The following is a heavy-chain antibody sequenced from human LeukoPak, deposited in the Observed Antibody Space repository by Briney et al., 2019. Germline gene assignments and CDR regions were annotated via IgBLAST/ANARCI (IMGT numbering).Heavy chain of an antibody. Sequence: GGSLRLSCAASGFTFSSYGMHWVRQAPGKGLEWVAVIWYDGSNKYYADSVKGRFTISRDNSKNTLYLQMNSLRAEDTAVYYCARDYFDSSGYYPEYFQHWGQGTLVTVSS. CDR3: ARDYFDSSGYYPEYFQH. CDR1: GFTFSSYG. J-gene: IGHJ1*01. V-gene: IGHV3-33*01. CDR2: IWYDGSNK. D-gene: IGHD3-22*01.